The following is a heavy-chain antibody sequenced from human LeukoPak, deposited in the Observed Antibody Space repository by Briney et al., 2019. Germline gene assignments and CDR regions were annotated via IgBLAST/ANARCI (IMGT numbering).Heavy chain of an antibody. Sequence: PGGSLRLSCAASGFTFSSYAMSWVRQAPGEGLEWVSAISGSGGSTYYADSVKGRFTISRDSSKNTLYLQMNSLRAEDTAVYYCAKRVDGYNFFDYWGQGTLVTVSS. V-gene: IGHV3-23*01. CDR2: ISGSGGST. CDR3: AKRVDGYNFFDY. D-gene: IGHD5-24*01. CDR1: GFTFSSYA. J-gene: IGHJ4*02.